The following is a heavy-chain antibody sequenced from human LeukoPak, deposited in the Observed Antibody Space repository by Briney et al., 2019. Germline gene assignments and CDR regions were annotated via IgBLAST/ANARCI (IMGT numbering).Heavy chain of an antibody. CDR2: IYYSGSA. V-gene: IGHV4-39*01. Sequence: PSETLSLTCTVSGDSISSSNYYWGWIRQPPGKGLEWIGSIYYSGSAYYNPSLKSRVTISADTSKNQFSLKLSSVTAADTAVYYCARPFQASAYSSAWYWGHWGQGTLVTVSS. CDR1: GDSISSSNYY. CDR3: ARPFQASAYSSAWYWGH. D-gene: IGHD6-19*01. J-gene: IGHJ4*02.